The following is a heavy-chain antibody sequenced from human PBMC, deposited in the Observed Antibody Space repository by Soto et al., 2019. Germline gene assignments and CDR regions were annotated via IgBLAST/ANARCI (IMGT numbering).Heavy chain of an antibody. Sequence: PSETLSLTCAVYGGSFSGYYWIWIRQPPGKGLEWIGEINHSGSTNYNPSLKSRVTISVDTSKNQFSLKLSSVTAADTAVYYCARTGLSPLFRVVPAANRDNWFDPWGQGTLVTVSS. CDR3: ARTGLSPLFRVVPAANRDNWFDP. D-gene: IGHD2-2*01. V-gene: IGHV4-34*01. CDR2: INHSGST. J-gene: IGHJ5*02. CDR1: GGSFSGYY.